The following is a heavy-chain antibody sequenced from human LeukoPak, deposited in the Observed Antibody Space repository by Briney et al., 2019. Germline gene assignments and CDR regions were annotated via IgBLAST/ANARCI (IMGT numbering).Heavy chain of an antibody. J-gene: IGHJ4*02. V-gene: IGHV3-33*01. CDR3: ARFVGSDYTGSFDL. CDR2: IWYDGSNP. D-gene: IGHD3-10*01. Sequence: PGTSLRLSCAGSGFRFSGHGMHWVRQAPGKGLEWLGYIWYDGSNPDYVDPVKGRFTISRDNSKNTVYLQMNSLRAEDTAVYHCARFVGSDYTGSFDLWGQGTPVTVSS. CDR1: GFRFSGHG.